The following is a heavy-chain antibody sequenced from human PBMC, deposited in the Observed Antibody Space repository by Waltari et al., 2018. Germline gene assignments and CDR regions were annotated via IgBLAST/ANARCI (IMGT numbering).Heavy chain of an antibody. J-gene: IGHJ4*02. CDR1: GGSISSSSYY. D-gene: IGHD6-19*01. V-gene: IGHV4-39*01. CDR2: IDYSGST. Sequence: QLQLQESGPGLVKPSETLSLTCTVSGGSISSSSYYWGWIRQPPGKGLEWIESIDYSGSTYYNPSRKSRVTISVDTSKNQFSLKLSSVTAADTAVYYCARHSSGWSYWGQGTLVTVSS. CDR3: ARHSSGWSY.